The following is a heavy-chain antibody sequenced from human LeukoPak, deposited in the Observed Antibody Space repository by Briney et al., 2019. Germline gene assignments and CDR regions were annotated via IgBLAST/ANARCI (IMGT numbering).Heavy chain of an antibody. Sequence: SETLSLTCAVYGGSFSGYYWSWIRQPPGKGLEWIGEINHSGSTNYNPSLKSRVTISVDTSKNQFSLKLSSVTAADTAVYYCARGEKIRITIFGVVMRGLDYWGQGTLVTVSS. CDR1: GGSFSGYY. CDR3: ARGEKIRITIFGVVMRGLDY. D-gene: IGHD3-3*01. CDR2: INHSGST. V-gene: IGHV4-34*01. J-gene: IGHJ4*02.